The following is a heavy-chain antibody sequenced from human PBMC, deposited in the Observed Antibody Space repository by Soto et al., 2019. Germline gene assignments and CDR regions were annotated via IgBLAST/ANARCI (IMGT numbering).Heavy chain of an antibody. Sequence: GGSLRLSCAASGFTFSSYGMHWVRQAPGKGLEWVAVIWYDGSNKYYADSVKGRFTISRDNSKNTLYLQMNSLRAEDTAVYYCARETRITIFGAHYNWFDPWGQGTLVTVSS. V-gene: IGHV3-33*01. CDR1: GFTFSSYG. J-gene: IGHJ5*02. CDR2: IWYDGSNK. CDR3: ARETRITIFGAHYNWFDP. D-gene: IGHD3-3*01.